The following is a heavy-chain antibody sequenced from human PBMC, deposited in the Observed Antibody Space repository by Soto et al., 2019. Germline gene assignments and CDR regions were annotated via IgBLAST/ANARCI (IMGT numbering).Heavy chain of an antibody. V-gene: IGHV3-21*02. Sequence: EVQLVESGGGLVKPGGSLRLSCAASGFTFSGYSMNLDRQAPGKGLEWVSSISSSSSHINYADSVRGRFTISRDNAKNSLYLQMNSLRAEDTAVYYCARELYGDYFDYWGQGTLVTVSS. CDR2: ISSSSSHI. D-gene: IGHD4-17*01. CDR3: ARELYGDYFDY. CDR1: GFTFSGYS. J-gene: IGHJ4*02.